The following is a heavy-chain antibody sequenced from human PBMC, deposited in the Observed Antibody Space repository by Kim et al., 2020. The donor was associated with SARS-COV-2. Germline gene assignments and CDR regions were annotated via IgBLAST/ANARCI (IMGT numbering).Heavy chain of an antibody. CDR3: TARGAATGSALAY. V-gene: IGHV6-1*01. Sequence: SQTLSLTCAISGDSVSSNSGAWNWIRQSPSRGLEWLGRTYYRSKWHNDYAVSVKSRITINPDTSKNQFSLQLNSVTPEDTAVYYCTARGAATGSALAYWGQGTLVTVSS. CDR1: GDSVSSNSGA. CDR2: TYYRSKWHN. D-gene: IGHD6-13*01. J-gene: IGHJ4*02.